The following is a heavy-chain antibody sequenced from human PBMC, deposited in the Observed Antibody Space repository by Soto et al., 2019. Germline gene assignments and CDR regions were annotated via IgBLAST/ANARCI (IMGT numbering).Heavy chain of an antibody. CDR1: GDSVSSNSAA. Sequence: SQTLSLTCAISGDSVSSNSAAWNWIRQSPSRGLEWLGRTYYRSKWYNDYAVSVKSRITINPDTSKNQFSLQLNSVTPEDTAVYYCAREIYSSSWYRYYYYGMDVWGQGTTVTVSS. V-gene: IGHV6-1*01. D-gene: IGHD6-13*01. CDR3: AREIYSSSWYRYYYYGMDV. CDR2: TYYRSKWYN. J-gene: IGHJ6*02.